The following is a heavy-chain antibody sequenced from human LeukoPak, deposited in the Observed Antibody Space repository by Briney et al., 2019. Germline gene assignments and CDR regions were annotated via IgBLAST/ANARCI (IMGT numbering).Heavy chain of an antibody. Sequence: GASVKVTRNASGSTFTGYYMHRVRHAPGQGLEWTGWLNPNSGGTNYAQRFQGSVTMPRDTTISTAYMELSRLRSDDTAVYFSARRAQWLVYDYWGKGCLGTVTS. CDR2: LNPNSGGT. V-gene: IGHV1-2*02. J-gene: IGHJ4*02. CDR3: ARRAQWLVYDY. D-gene: IGHD6-19*01. CDR1: GSTFTGYY.